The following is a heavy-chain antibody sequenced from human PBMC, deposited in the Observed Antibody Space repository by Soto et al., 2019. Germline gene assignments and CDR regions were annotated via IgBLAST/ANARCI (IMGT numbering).Heavy chain of an antibody. CDR3: AKDLYQWELPPYYFDY. CDR1: GFTFSSYA. V-gene: IGHV3-23*01. D-gene: IGHD1-26*01. CDR2: ISGSGGST. Sequence: GGSLRLSCAASGFTFSSYAMSWVRQAPGKGLEWVSAISGSGGSTYYADSVKGRFTISRDNSKNTLYLQMNSLRAEDTAVYYCAKDLYQWELPPYYFDYWGQGTLVTVSS. J-gene: IGHJ4*02.